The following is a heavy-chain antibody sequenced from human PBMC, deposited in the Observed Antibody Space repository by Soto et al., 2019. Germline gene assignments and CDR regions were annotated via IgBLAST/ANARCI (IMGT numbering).Heavy chain of an antibody. Sequence: ASVKVSCKASGYTFTGHYMHWVRQAPGQGLEWMGWINPNSGGTNYAQKFQGWVNTTRDTSISTAYMELSRLRSDDTAVYYCARDRSYGDYYHYGMDVWGQGTPVTVSS. J-gene: IGHJ6*01. D-gene: IGHD4-17*01. CDR2: INPNSGGT. CDR3: ARDRSYGDYYHYGMDV. CDR1: GYTFTGHY. V-gene: IGHV1-2*04.